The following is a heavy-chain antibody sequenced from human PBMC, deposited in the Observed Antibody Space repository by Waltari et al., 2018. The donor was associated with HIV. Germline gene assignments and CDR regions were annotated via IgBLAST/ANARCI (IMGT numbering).Heavy chain of an antibody. J-gene: IGHJ4*02. CDR1: GFFFHDYA. V-gene: IGHV3-9*01. CDR2: ISWNRGTI. CDR3: AKGGTVTTDYFNY. Sequence: EVQLVESGGGLVQPGRSLRLSCAASGFFFHDYAMHWVRQAPGKGLEWGSGISWNRGTIYYADSVRGRLTISRDNAKNSLYLQMNSLRAEDTAFYYCAKGGTVTTDYFNYWGQGTLVTVSS. D-gene: IGHD4-17*01.